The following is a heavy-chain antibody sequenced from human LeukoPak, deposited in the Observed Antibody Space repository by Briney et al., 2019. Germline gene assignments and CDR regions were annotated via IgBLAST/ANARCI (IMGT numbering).Heavy chain of an antibody. Sequence: SVKVSCKASGGTFSSYAISWVRQAPGQGLEWMGGIIPIFGTANYAQKFQDRVTITTDESTSTAYMELSSLRSEDTAVYYCARERRRYCSGGSCYIFDYWGQGTLVTVSS. CDR1: GGTFSSYA. J-gene: IGHJ4*02. V-gene: IGHV1-69*05. CDR3: ARERRRYCSGGSCYIFDY. CDR2: IIPIFGTA. D-gene: IGHD2-15*01.